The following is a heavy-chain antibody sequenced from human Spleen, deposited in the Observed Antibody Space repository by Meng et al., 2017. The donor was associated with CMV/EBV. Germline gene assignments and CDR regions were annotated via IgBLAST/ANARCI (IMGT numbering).Heavy chain of an antibody. CDR1: GYTFTNYF. V-gene: IGHV1-46*01. Sequence: ASVKVSCKSSGYTFTNYFMHWVRQAPGRGLEWMGTINPSGGRTTYAQKFQGRVTMTRDTSTGTVYMELSSLRSEDTAVYYCLRGELLRPDYYYYGMDVWGQGTTVTVSS. J-gene: IGHJ6*02. CDR2: INPSGGRT. D-gene: IGHD1-26*01. CDR3: LRGELLRPDYYYYGMDV.